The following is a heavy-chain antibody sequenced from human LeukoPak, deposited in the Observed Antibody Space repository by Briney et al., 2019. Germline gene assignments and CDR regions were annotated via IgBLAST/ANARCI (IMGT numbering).Heavy chain of an antibody. D-gene: IGHD6-19*01. CDR1: GGSFSGYY. V-gene: IGHV4-34*01. Sequence: SETLSLTCAVYGGSFSGYYWSWIRQPPGKGLEWIGEINHSGSTNYNPSLKSRVTISVDTSENQFSLKLSSVTAADTAVYYCARAVAGTSDAFDIWGQGTMVTVSS. CDR3: ARAVAGTSDAFDI. CDR2: INHSGST. J-gene: IGHJ3*02.